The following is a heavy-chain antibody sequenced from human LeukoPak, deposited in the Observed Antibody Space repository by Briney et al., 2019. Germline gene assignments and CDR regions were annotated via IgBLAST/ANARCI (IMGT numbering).Heavy chain of an antibody. J-gene: IGHJ6*02. D-gene: IGHD6-19*01. Sequence: PGGSLRLSCAPSGFTASSNYMIWVRQAPGEGVEWGAVIYSGGSTYYADSVKGRFNISRDNSKNTLYLQMNSLRAEDTAVYYCATPRAESYYGMDVWGQGTTVTVSS. V-gene: IGHV3-66*01. CDR3: ATPRAESYYGMDV. CDR1: GFTASSNY. CDR2: IYSGGST.